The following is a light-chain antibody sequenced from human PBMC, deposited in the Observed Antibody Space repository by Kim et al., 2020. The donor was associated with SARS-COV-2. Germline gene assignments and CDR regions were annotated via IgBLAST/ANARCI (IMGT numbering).Light chain of an antibody. J-gene: IGLJ2*01. CDR2: QDN. CDR3: QAWDSSTGVV. Sequence: SYDLTQPPSVSVSPGQTASITCSGDKLGNKYASWYQQRPGQSPVLVISQDNKRPSGIPERFSGSNSGNTASLTISGTQAMDEADYYCQAWDSSTGVVFGGGTQLTVL. CDR1: KLGNKY. V-gene: IGLV3-1*01.